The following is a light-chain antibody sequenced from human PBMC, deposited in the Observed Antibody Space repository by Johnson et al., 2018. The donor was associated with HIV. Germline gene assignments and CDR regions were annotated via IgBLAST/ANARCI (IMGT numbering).Light chain of an antibody. V-gene: IGLV1-51*01. J-gene: IGLJ1*01. CDR1: SSNIGNNY. Sequence: QSVLTQPPSVSAAPGQKVTISCSGSSSNIGNNYVSWYQQLPGTAPKLLIYANTKRPSGIPDRFSGSKSGTSATLGITGLQTGDEAEYYCGTWDNSLSAFVIGSGTNVAVL. CDR2: ANT. CDR3: GTWDNSLSAFV.